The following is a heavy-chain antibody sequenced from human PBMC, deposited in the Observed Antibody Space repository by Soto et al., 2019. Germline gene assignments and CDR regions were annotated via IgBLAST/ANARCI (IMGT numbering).Heavy chain of an antibody. CDR1: GGTFSSYA. J-gene: IGHJ6*02. CDR2: IIPIFGTA. D-gene: IGHD3-10*01. V-gene: IGHV1-69*13. Sequence: SAKVSCKASGGTFSSYAISWVRQDPRQGLEWMGGIIPIFGTANYAQKFQGRVTITADESTSTAYMELSSLRSEDTAVYYCARTIITPYYYGSGSYQGGDYYYGMDVWGQGTTVTVSS. CDR3: ARTIITPYYYGSGSYQGGDYYYGMDV.